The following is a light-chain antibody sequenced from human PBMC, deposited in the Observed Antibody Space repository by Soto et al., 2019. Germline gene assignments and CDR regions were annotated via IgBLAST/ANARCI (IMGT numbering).Light chain of an antibody. V-gene: IGKV3-20*01. CDR3: QQYGSSPIT. Sequence: ENVLKHSAATLSLSPGERATLSCRASQSVSSIYLAWYQQKPGQAPSLLIYATSSRATGIPDRFSGSGSGTDFSLTISRLEPEDFAVYYCQQYGSSPITFGQGTRLE. J-gene: IGKJ5*01. CDR2: ATS. CDR1: QSVSSIY.